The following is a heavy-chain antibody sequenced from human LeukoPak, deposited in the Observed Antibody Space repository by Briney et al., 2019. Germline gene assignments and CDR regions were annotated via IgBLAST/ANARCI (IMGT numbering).Heavy chain of an antibody. CDR1: GFTFTNYW. J-gene: IGHJ4*02. Sequence: GGSLRLSCAASGFTFTNYWMSWVRQAPGKGLELVANIKQDRSEKYYVDSVKGRFAISRDNAKNSLYLQINSLRAEDTAVYYCARSKVKLPAAFDYWGQGTLVTVSS. CDR3: ARSKVKLPAAFDY. CDR2: IKQDRSEK. V-gene: IGHV3-7*03. D-gene: IGHD2-2*01.